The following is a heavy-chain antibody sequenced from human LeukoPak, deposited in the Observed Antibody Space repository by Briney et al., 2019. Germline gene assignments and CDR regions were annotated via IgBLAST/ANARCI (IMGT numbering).Heavy chain of an antibody. CDR3: AALVRDSY. CDR2: INGDGSTT. V-gene: IGHV3-74*01. Sequence: PGGSLRLSCAASGFTFSTYWMHWVRQAPGKGLVWVSRINGDGSTTSYADSVKGRFIISRDNAKNTLYLQMNSLRAEDTAVYYCAALVRDSYWGQGTLVTVSS. D-gene: IGHD2-21*01. J-gene: IGHJ4*02. CDR1: GFTFSTYW.